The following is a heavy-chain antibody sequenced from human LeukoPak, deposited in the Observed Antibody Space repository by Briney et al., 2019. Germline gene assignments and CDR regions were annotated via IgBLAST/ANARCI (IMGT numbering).Heavy chain of an antibody. D-gene: IGHD3-3*01. CDR3: ARGVSDDFWSGYNLDY. CDR2: IYYSGST. CDR1: GGSISSYY. J-gene: IGHJ4*02. Sequence: SETLSLTCTVSGGSISSYYWSWIRQPPGKGLEWIGYIYYSGSTNYNPSLKSRVTISVDTSKNQFSLKLSSVTAADTAVYYCARGVSDDFWSGYNLDYWGQGTLVTVSS. V-gene: IGHV4-59*01.